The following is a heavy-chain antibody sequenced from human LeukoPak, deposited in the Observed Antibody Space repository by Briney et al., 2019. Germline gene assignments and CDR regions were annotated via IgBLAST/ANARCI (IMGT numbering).Heavy chain of an antibody. CDR2: IWYDGSNK. D-gene: IGHD2-2*01. CDR3: AREGPEGYCSSTSCYSFDY. CDR1: GFTFSSYV. V-gene: IGHV3-33*08. J-gene: IGHJ4*02. Sequence: GGSLRLSCAASGFTFSSYVMSWVRQAPGKGLEWVAVIWYDGSNKYYADSVKGRFTISRDNSKNTLYLQMNSLRAEDTAVYYCAREGPEGYCSSTSCYSFDYWGQGTLVTVSS.